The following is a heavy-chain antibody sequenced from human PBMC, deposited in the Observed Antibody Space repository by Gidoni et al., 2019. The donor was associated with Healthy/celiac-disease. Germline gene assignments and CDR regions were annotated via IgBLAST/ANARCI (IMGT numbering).Heavy chain of an antibody. CDR3: ARDSGEYSSSSMFDY. V-gene: IGHV3-30*03. D-gene: IGHD6-6*01. CDR1: GFTFRSYC. Sequence: QVQLVESGGGVVQPGRSLRLSCAASGFTFRSYCMQWVRQAPGKGLEWVAVISYDGSNKYYADSVKGRFTISRDNSKNTLHLQMNSRRAEDTSVYYCARDSGEYSSSSMFDYWGQGTLVTVSS. J-gene: IGHJ4*02. CDR2: ISYDGSNK.